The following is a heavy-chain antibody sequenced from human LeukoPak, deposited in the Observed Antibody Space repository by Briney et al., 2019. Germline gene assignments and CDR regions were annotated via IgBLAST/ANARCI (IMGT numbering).Heavy chain of an antibody. Sequence: PGGSLRLSCAASGFTFSSYGMSWVRQAPGKGLEWVSAISGSGGSTYYADSVKGRFTISRDNSKNTLYLQMNSLRAEDTAVYYCAKDRDRRGAAADWGQGTLVTVSS. D-gene: IGHD6-13*01. CDR2: ISGSGGST. V-gene: IGHV3-23*01. CDR3: AKDRDRRGAAAD. J-gene: IGHJ4*02. CDR1: GFTFSSYG.